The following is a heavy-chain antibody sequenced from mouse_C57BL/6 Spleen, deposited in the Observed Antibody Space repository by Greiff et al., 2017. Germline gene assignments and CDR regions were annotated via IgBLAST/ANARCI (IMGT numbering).Heavy chain of an antibody. V-gene: IGHV1-81*01. CDR2: IYPRSGNT. CDR3: ARSGDYDDYYAMDY. CDR1: GYTFTSYG. D-gene: IGHD2-4*01. J-gene: IGHJ4*01. Sequence: VQLVESGAELARPGASVKLSCKASGYTFTSYGISWVKQRTGQGLEWIGEIYPRSGNTYYNEKFKGKATLTADKSSSTAYMELRSLTSEDSAVYFCARSGDYDDYYAMDYWGQGTSVTVSS.